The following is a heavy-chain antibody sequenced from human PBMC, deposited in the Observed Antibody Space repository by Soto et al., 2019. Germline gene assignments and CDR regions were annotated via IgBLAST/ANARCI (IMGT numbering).Heavy chain of an antibody. CDR2: ISAGGNTK. D-gene: IGHD2-2*01. Sequence: QVQLVESGGGVVQPGTSLRLACAASGFTLSNIVMQWVRQAPGKGLEWVAVISAGGNTKYYADSVKGRFTISRDNSKNTLFLQMNSLRTEDTAVYYCAKESDIVVVLSSGMDVWGQATTVTGSS. CDR1: GFTLSNIV. J-gene: IGHJ6*02. V-gene: IGHV3-30*18. CDR3: AKESDIVVVLSSGMDV.